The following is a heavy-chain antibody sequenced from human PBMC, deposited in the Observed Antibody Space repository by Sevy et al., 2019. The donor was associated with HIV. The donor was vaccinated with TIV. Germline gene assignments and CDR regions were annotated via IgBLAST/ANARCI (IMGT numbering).Heavy chain of an antibody. CDR1: GFIFSNAW. Sequence: GGSLRLSCGASGFIFSNAWMSWVRQAPGKGLEWVGRIKSKADGGTPDYAAPVKGTFTISRDDSINTLYLQMNSLRTDDTAVYYCGYTEYGYYYDYWGQGTLVTVSS. CDR2: IKSKADGGTP. J-gene: IGHJ4*02. V-gene: IGHV3-15*01. CDR3: GYTEYGYYYDY. D-gene: IGHD2-15*01.